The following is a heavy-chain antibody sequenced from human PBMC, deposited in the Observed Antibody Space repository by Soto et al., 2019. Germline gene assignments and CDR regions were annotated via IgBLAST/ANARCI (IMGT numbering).Heavy chain of an antibody. D-gene: IGHD3-22*01. V-gene: IGHV1-46*01. CDR1: GYTFTSYY. Sequence: ASVKVSCKASGYTFTSYYMHWVRQAPGQGLEWMGIINPSGGSTSYAQKFQGRVTVTRDTSTSTVYMELSSLRSEDTAVYYCARDGRNYYDSSGYYSDAFDIWGQGTMVTVSS. CDR3: ARDGRNYYDSSGYYSDAFDI. J-gene: IGHJ3*02. CDR2: INPSGGST.